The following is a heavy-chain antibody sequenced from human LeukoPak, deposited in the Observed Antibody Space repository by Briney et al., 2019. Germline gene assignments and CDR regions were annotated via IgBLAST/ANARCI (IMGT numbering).Heavy chain of an antibody. CDR1: GGSFSGYY. CDR3: ARGPHSSGYYYYYYYGMDV. CDR2: INHSGST. Sequence: SETLSLTCAVYGGSFSGYYWSWIRQPPGKGLEWIGEINHSGSTNYNPSLKSRVTISVDTSKNQFSLKLSSVTAADTAVYYCARGPHSSGYYYYYYYGMDVWGQGTTVTVS. J-gene: IGHJ6*02. V-gene: IGHV4-34*01. D-gene: IGHD3-22*01.